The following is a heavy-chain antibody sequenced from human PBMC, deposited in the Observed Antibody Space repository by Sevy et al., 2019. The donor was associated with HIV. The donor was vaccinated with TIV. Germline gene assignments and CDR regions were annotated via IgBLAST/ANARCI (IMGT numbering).Heavy chain of an antibody. V-gene: IGHV3-23*01. J-gene: IGHJ4*02. CDR1: GFTFAKYS. CDR3: AREGCTQPHDY. Sequence: GGSLRLSCAASGFTFAKYSMSWLRQAPGKGLEWVSTFSFGCGRINYPDSVKGRFTISRDDSKNTLYLQMNSLRAEDTATYFCAREGCTQPHDYWGQGTLVTVSS. CDR2: FSFGCGRI.